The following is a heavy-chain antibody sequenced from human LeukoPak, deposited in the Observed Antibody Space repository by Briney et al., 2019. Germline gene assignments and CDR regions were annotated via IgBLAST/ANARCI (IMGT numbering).Heavy chain of an antibody. V-gene: IGHV3-11*04. J-gene: IGHJ4*02. CDR1: GFTFSDYY. D-gene: IGHD3-22*01. CDR3: ARGGADSAYYYFDY. CDR2: ISSSGSTI. Sequence: PGGSLRLACAASGFTFSDYYMSWIRQAPGKWLEWVSYISSSGSTIYYADSVKGRFTISRDNAKNSLYLQMNSLRADDTAVYYCARGGADSAYYYFDYWGQGTLVTVSS.